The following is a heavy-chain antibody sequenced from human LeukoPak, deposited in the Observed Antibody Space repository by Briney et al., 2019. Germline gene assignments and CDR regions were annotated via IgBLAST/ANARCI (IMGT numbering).Heavy chain of an antibody. CDR2: IIPIFGTA. Sequence: SVKVSCKASGGTFSSYAISWVRQAPGQGLEWMGGIIPIFGTANYAQKFQGRVTITTDESTSTAYMELSGLRSEDTAVYYCARDVNPHTYYYDSSGYYPQVGFDYWGQGTLVTVSS. CDR1: GGTFSSYA. CDR3: ARDVNPHTYYYDSSGYYPQVGFDY. J-gene: IGHJ4*02. D-gene: IGHD3-22*01. V-gene: IGHV1-69*05.